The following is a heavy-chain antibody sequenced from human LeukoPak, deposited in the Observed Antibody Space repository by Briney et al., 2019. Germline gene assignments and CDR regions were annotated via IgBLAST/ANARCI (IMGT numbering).Heavy chain of an antibody. D-gene: IGHD6-13*01. Sequence: GGSLRLSCAASGFTFSGYAMSWVRQAPGKGLEGVSGISANGDTTKYADSVKGRFTISRDNSKNTVFLQMNSLRADDTAVYYCAKEGRIAAGTGDYFDYWGQGTLVTVSS. CDR1: GFTFSGYA. CDR2: ISANGDTT. V-gene: IGHV3-23*01. J-gene: IGHJ4*02. CDR3: AKEGRIAAGTGDYFDY.